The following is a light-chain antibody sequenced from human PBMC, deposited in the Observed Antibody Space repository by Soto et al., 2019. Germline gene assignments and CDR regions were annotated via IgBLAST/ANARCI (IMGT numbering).Light chain of an antibody. Sequence: DIQMTQSPSTLSASVGDRVTVTCRASQSISHFLAWYQQKPGKAPKLLIYTASNLESGVPSRFSGSGFGTEFTLTISSLQPEDFATYHCHQAYSTPWTFGQGTKVDIK. CDR1: QSISHF. J-gene: IGKJ1*01. CDR3: HQAYSTPWT. CDR2: TAS. V-gene: IGKV1-39*01.